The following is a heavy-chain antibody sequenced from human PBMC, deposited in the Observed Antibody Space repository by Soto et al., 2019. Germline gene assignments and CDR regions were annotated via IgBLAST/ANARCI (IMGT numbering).Heavy chain of an antibody. D-gene: IGHD2-15*01. Sequence: SETLSLTCTVSGGSISSYYWSWIRQPPGKGLEWIGYIYYSGSTNYNPSLKSRVTISVDTSKNQFSLKLSSVTAADTAVYYCARSYLVVVAATTESWFDPWGQGTLVTVSS. CDR2: IYYSGST. CDR3: ARSYLVVVAATTESWFDP. J-gene: IGHJ5*02. CDR1: GGSISSYY. V-gene: IGHV4-59*08.